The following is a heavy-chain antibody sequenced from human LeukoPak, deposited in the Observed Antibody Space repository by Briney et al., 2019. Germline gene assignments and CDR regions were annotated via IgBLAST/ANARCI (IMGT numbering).Heavy chain of an antibody. CDR3: ARDGRDTAMVTRIDY. CDR2: ISYDGSIQ. V-gene: IGHV3-30*04. J-gene: IGHJ4*02. Sequence: GGSLRLSCAASGFTFSSYAIHWVRQAPGKGLEWVAVISYDGSIQYYADSVKGRFTISRDNSQNTLYLQMNSLRAEDTAVYYCARDGRDTAMVTRIDYWGQGTLVTVSS. CDR1: GFTFSSYA. D-gene: IGHD5-18*01.